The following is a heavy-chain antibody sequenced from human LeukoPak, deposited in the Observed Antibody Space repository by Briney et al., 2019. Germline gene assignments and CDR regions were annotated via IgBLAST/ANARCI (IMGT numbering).Heavy chain of an antibody. CDR2: INHSGST. D-gene: IGHD3/OR15-3a*01. V-gene: IGHV4-34*01. J-gene: IGHJ4*02. Sequence: SETLSLTCAVYGGSFSGYYWSWIRQPPGRGLEWIGEINHSGSTNYNPSLKSQVSISIDTSKNQFSLRLTSVTAADTAVYYCARQTGSGLFILPGGQGTLVTVSS. CDR3: ARQTGSGLFILP. CDR1: GGSFSGYY.